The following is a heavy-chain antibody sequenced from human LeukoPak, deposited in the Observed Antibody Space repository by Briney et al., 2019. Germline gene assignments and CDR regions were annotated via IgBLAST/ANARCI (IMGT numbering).Heavy chain of an antibody. CDR2: IKQDGSEK. J-gene: IGHJ4*02. CDR1: GFNFSSYW. Sequence: GGSLRLSCAASGFNFSSYWMSWVRQAPGKGLEWVANIKQDGSEKYYVDSVKGRFAVSRDNAKNSLYLLMNSLRAEDTALYFCAKGLDDSSGYNTQAFDYWGQGTLVTVSS. CDR3: AKGLDDSSGYNTQAFDY. V-gene: IGHV3-7*03. D-gene: IGHD3-22*01.